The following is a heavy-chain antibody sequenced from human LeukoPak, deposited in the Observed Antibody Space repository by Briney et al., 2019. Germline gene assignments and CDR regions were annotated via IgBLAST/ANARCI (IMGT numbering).Heavy chain of an antibody. D-gene: IGHD3-22*01. V-gene: IGHV3-7*01. J-gene: IGHJ3*02. CDR2: IKQDGSEK. CDR1: GFTFSSYW. CDR3: AREYYYDSSGYYVGAFNI. Sequence: PGGSLRLSCAASGFTFSSYWMSWVRQAPGKGLEWVANIKQDGSEKYYVDSVKGRFTISRDNAKNSLYLQMNSLRAEDTAVYYCAREYYYDSSGYYVGAFNIWGQGTMVTVSS.